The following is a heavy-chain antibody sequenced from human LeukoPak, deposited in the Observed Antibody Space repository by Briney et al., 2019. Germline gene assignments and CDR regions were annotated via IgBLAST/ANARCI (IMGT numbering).Heavy chain of an antibody. Sequence: ASVKVSCKASGYTFTGYYMHWVRQAPGQGLEWMGWINPNSGGTNYAQKFQGRVTMTRDTSISTAYMELSRLRSDDTAVYYCARDRAPSYCSSTGCYTWGMDVWGQGTTVTVSS. CDR3: ARDRAPSYCSSTGCYTWGMDV. D-gene: IGHD2-2*02. J-gene: IGHJ6*02. V-gene: IGHV1-2*02. CDR2: INPNSGGT. CDR1: GYTFTGYY.